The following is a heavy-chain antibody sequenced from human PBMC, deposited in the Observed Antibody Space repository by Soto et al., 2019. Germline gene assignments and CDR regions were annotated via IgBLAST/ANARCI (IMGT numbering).Heavy chain of an antibody. Sequence: EVQLVESGGGLVQPGGSLRLSCAASGFTFSSYWMSWVRQAQGKGLEWVANIKQDESEKYYEYTVNGRFTISRDNAKNSLYLQMNSLKAEDTAVYYCARDSYFLLRPLDWFDPWGQGTLVTVSS. J-gene: IGHJ5*02. V-gene: IGHV3-7*01. CDR1: GFTFSSYW. D-gene: IGHD2-21*01. CDR2: IKQDESEK. CDR3: ARDSYFLLRPLDWFDP.